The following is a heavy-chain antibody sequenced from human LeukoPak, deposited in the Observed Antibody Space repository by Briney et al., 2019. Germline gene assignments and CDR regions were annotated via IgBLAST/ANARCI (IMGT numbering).Heavy chain of an antibody. D-gene: IGHD2-21*02. J-gene: IGHJ4*02. Sequence: PSETLSLTCTVSGGSISSYYWSWIRQPPGKGLEWIGYIYHSGNTYYNPSLKSRVTISVDRSKNQFSLKLSSVTAADTAVYYCAREVTDYWGQGTLVTVSS. CDR3: AREVTDY. CDR1: GGSISSYY. CDR2: IYHSGNT. V-gene: IGHV4-59*12.